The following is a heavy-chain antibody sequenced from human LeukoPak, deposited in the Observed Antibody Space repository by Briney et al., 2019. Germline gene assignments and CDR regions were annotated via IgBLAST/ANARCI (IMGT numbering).Heavy chain of an antibody. D-gene: IGHD3-3*01. CDR2: IYYSGST. CDR1: GGSISSGGYY. J-gene: IGHJ4*02. CDR3: ARDRVPCYYTN. V-gene: IGHV4-31*03. Sequence: PSQTLSLTCTVSGGSISSGGYYWSWIRQHPGRGLEWIGYIYYSGSTYYNPSLKSRVTIPVDTSKNQFSLKLSSVTAADTAVYYCARDRVPCYYTNWGQGTLVTVSS.